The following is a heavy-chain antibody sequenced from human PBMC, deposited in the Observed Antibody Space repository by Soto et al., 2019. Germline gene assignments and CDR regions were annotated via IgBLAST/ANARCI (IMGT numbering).Heavy chain of an antibody. CDR3: ARATTVTSSFFYYGLDV. D-gene: IGHD4-17*01. Sequence: QVQLQESGPGLVTPSQTLSLTCSVSGGSINNDDYYWTWIRQPPGKGLEWIGHIYYSGSTYYNPSLTSRLTLSLDTSQNQFSLHLTSVIAADSASYFCARATTVTSSFFYYGLDVWGQGTTVNVSS. J-gene: IGHJ6*02. CDR1: GGSINNDDYY. V-gene: IGHV4-30-4*08. CDR2: IYYSGST.